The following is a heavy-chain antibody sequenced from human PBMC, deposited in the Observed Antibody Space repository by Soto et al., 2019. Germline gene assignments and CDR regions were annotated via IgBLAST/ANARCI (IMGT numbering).Heavy chain of an antibody. CDR1: GFTFTPYT. Sequence: LRLSCASSGFTFTPYTMNWVRQAPGKGLDWVSSINGRGNYIYYAESVKGRFTISRDNAKNSLYLQMDRLRAEDTSLYYCVREDGKVGTNSAFDYWGLGALVTVSS. CDR3: VREDGKVGTNSAFDY. V-gene: IGHV3-21*01. D-gene: IGHD1-26*01. J-gene: IGHJ4*02. CDR2: INGRGNYI.